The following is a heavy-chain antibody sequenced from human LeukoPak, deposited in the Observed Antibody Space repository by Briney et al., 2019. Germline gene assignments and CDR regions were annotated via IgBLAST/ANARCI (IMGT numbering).Heavy chain of an antibody. CDR3: ERGRVLRFLEWLSGGGAFDI. CDR1: GFTFSSYW. D-gene: IGHD3-3*01. Sequence: PGGSLRLSCAASGFTFSSYWMHWVRQAPGKGLVWVSRINSDGSSTSYADSVKGRFTISRDNAKNTLYLQMNSLRAEDTAVYYCERGRVLRFLEWLSGGGAFDIWGQGTMVTVSS. V-gene: IGHV3-74*01. CDR2: INSDGSST. J-gene: IGHJ3*02.